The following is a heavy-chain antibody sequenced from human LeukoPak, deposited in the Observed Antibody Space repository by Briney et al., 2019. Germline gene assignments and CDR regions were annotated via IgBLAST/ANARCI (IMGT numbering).Heavy chain of an antibody. J-gene: IGHJ6*02. D-gene: IGHD1-14*01. CDR2: ISYDGNNK. V-gene: IGHV3-30*18. Sequence: QSGGSLRLSCAASGFTFSSYGMHWVRQAPGKGLEWVAIISYDGNNKYYADSVKGRFTISRDNSKNTLYLQMNSLRTEDTAVYYCAKNLLPGTYYGMDVWGQGTTVTVSS. CDR3: AKNLLPGTYYGMDV. CDR1: GFTFSSYG.